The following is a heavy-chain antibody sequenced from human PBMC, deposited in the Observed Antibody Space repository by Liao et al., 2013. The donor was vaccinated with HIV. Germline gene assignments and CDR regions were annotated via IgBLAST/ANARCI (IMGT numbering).Heavy chain of an antibody. Sequence: QVQLQESGPGLVKPSETLSLTCTVSGGSISSYYWNWIRQPPGKGLEWIGHIYYSGSTNYNPSLKSRVTISVDTSKNQFSLKLSSVTAADTAVYYCARIIRSGRFGAFDIWGQGTMVTVSS. J-gene: IGHJ3*02. D-gene: IGHD3-16*01. CDR1: GGSISSYY. CDR2: IYYSGST. CDR3: ARIIRSGRFGAFDI. V-gene: IGHV4-59*01.